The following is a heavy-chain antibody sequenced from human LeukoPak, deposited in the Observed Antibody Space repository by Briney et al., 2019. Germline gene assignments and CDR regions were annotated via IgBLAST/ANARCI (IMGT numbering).Heavy chain of an antibody. V-gene: IGHV3-15*01. J-gene: IGHJ3*02. CDR1: GFTFSNAW. Sequence: GGSLRLSCAASGFTFSNAWMSWVRQAPGKGLEGVGRIKSKTDGGTTGYAAPVKGRFTISRDDSKNTLYLQMNSLRAEDTAVYYCAKDLGYCSGGSCPHGAFDIWGQGTMVTVSS. CDR2: IKSKTDGGTT. D-gene: IGHD2-15*01. CDR3: AKDLGYCSGGSCPHGAFDI.